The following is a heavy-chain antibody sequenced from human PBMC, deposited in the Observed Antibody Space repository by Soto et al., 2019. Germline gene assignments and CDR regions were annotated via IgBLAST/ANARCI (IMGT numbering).Heavy chain of an antibody. V-gene: IGHV3-23*01. CDR1: GFTFSNYG. D-gene: IGHD1-7*01. J-gene: IGHJ2*01. CDR3: AKMDGNYPYWFFDV. Sequence: EVQLLESGGGLVQPGGSLILSCTASGFTFSNYGMSWVRQAPGKGLEWVSTIRGRGTNTYFADSVKGRFTISRDNSRNTLWLQVNSLRADDTAVYYCAKMDGNYPYWFFDVWGRGTLVAVSS. CDR2: IRGRGTNT.